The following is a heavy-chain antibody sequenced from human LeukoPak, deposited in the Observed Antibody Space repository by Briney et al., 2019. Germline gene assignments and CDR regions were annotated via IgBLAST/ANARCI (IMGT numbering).Heavy chain of an antibody. CDR2: MNPNSGNT. CDR1: GGTFSSYA. Sequence: GASVKVSCKASGGTFSSYAISWVRQAPGQGLEWMGWMNPNSGNTGYAQKFQGRVTMTRNTSISTAYMELSSLRSEDTAVYYCARGPLIVVVVAATYYYYGMDVWGQGTTVTVSS. D-gene: IGHD2-15*01. J-gene: IGHJ6*02. V-gene: IGHV1-8*02. CDR3: ARGPLIVVVVAATYYYYGMDV.